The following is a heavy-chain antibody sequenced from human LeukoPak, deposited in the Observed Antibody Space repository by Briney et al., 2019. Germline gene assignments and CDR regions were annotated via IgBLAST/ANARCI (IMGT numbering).Heavy chain of an antibody. CDR1: GLTFSTYG. CDR2: ISSSSSYI. J-gene: IGHJ4*02. D-gene: IGHD1-26*01. Sequence: GGPLRLSCTASGLTFSTYGMNWGGKSPGKGLEWVSSISSSSSYIYYADSMKGRFTISRDNAKNSLYIQMNSLRAEDTAVYYCARHSGSGHFDYWGQGTLVTVSS. V-gene: IGHV3-21*01. CDR3: ARHSGSGHFDY.